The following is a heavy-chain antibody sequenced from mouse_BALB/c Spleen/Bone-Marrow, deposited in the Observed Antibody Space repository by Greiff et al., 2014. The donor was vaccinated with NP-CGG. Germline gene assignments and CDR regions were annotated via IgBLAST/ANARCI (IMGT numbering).Heavy chain of an antibody. D-gene: IGHD2-2*01. V-gene: IGHV1-31*01. J-gene: IGHJ2*01. CDR3: ARREVQYGYDGCYLDY. Sequence: VQLQQSGPELVKPGASMKISCKASGYSFTGYYMHWMKQSHGKNLEWIGLINPFNGGTDYNQKFKGKATLTVDKSSGTAYMELLSLTSEDSAVYYCARREVQYGYDGCYLDYWGQGTTLTVSS. CDR2: INPFNGGT. CDR1: GYSFTGYY.